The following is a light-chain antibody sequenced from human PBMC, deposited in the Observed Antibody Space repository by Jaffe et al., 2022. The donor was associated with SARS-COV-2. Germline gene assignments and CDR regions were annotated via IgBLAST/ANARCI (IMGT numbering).Light chain of an antibody. CDR2: GAS. CDR1: QSVSSK. V-gene: IGKV3-15*01. J-gene: IGKJ4*01. Sequence: EIVMTQSPATLSVSPGERATLSCRASQSVSSKVAWYQQKPGQAPRLLIYGASTRATGIPVRFSGSGSGTEFTLTISSLQFEDFAVYYCQQYNNWLITFGGGTKVEIK. CDR3: QQYNNWLIT.